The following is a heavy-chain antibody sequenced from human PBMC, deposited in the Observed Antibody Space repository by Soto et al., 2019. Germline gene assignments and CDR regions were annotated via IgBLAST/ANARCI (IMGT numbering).Heavy chain of an antibody. D-gene: IGHD3-9*01. CDR2: IKYDGNEQ. J-gene: IGHJ4*02. CDR3: SRENWFQDY. V-gene: IGHV3-7*03. CDR1: GFTFSNYY. Sequence: EVRLVESGGGLVQPGGSLRLSCAASGFTFSNYYMTWVRQAPGKGLEWVASIKYDGNEQNYVDSVKGRFTISRDNANNSLYLQMNSLRAEDTALYYCSRENWFQDYWGQGTLVTVSS.